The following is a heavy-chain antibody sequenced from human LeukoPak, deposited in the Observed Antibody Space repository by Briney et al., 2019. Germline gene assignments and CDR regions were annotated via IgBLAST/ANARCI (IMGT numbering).Heavy chain of an antibody. CDR1: GFAFSSYP. Sequence: GGSLRLSCAASGFAFSSYPMTWVRQAPGKGLEWVSSITSRCYIYYSDSVEGRFTISRETAKNSLYLQMNSLRAEDTAVYYCVRGGHYGMDVWGRGTTVTVSS. V-gene: IGHV3-21*01. J-gene: IGHJ6*02. CDR3: VRGGHYGMDV. CDR2: ITSRCYI.